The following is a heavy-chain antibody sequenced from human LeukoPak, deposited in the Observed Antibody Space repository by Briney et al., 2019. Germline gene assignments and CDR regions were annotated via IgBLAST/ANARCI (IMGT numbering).Heavy chain of an antibody. V-gene: IGHV3-21*01. CDR1: GSTFSSYS. CDR3: ARSRSVSNYKGMDV. D-gene: IGHD5/OR15-5a*01. J-gene: IGHJ6*02. CDR2: ISSSSDYI. Sequence: GGSLRLSCAASGSTFSSYSMSWVRQAPGKGLEWVSSISSSSDYIYYADSVKGRFTISRDNARNSLYLQMNSLRAEDTAVYYCARSRSVSNYKGMDVWGQGTTVTVSS.